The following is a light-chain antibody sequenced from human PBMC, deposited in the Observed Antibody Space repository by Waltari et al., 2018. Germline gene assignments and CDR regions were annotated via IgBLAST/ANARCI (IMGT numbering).Light chain of an antibody. CDR1: SSDVGAHNY. CDR3: TSFTTSRTYV. CDR2: NVS. J-gene: IGLJ1*01. V-gene: IGLV2-14*03. Sequence: QSALTQPASVSGSPEQSIAISCAGPSSDVGAHNYVFWYQQHPGKAPKLIIYNVSNRPSGISNRFSGSKSGNTASLTISGLQAEDEADYYCTSFTTSRTYVFGTGTKVAVL.